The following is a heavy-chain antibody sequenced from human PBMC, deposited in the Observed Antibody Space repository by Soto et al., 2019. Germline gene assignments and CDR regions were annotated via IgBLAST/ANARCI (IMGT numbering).Heavy chain of an antibody. D-gene: IGHD2-2*01. CDR2: ITPIFGTT. CDR3: ARHVPTAGYYYGMDV. J-gene: IGHJ6*02. CDR1: GGTFSSYA. Sequence: QVQLVQSGAEVKKPGSSVKVSCKASGGTFSSYAISWVRQAPEQGLEWMGGITPIFGTTNYAQKFQGSVTITADESTSTAYMELSSLRSEDTAVYFCARHVPTAGYYYGMDVWGQGTTVTVSS. V-gene: IGHV1-69*12.